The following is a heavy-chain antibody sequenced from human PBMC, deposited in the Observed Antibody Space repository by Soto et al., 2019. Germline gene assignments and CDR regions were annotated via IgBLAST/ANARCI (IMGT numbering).Heavy chain of an antibody. V-gene: IGHV1-2*02. CDR2: INPNSGGT. Sequence: ASVKVSCKASGYTFTGYYMHWVRQAPGHGXEWMGWINPNSGGTNYAQKFQGRVTMTRDTSISTAYMELSRLRSDDTAVYYCARAEHYGSGRYIYYYGMDVWGQGTTVTVSS. J-gene: IGHJ6*02. CDR3: ARAEHYGSGRYIYYYGMDV. D-gene: IGHD3-10*01. CDR1: GYTFTGYY.